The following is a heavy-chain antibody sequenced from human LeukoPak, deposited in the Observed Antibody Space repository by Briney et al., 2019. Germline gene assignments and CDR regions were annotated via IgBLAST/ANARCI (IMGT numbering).Heavy chain of an antibody. CDR1: GYTFTSYY. V-gene: IGHV1-46*01. J-gene: IGHJ6*04. CDR2: INPSGGST. Sequence: ASVKVSCKASGYTFTSYYMHWVRQAPGQGLEWMGIINPSGGSTSYAQKFQGRVTMTRDTSTSTVYMELSSLRSEDTAVHYCARDGGIAVAGRTLAYGMDVWGKGTTVTVSS. CDR3: ARDGGIAVAGRTLAYGMDV. D-gene: IGHD6-19*01.